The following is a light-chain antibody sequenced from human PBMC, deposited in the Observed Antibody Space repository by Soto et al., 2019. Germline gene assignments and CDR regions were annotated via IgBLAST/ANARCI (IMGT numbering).Light chain of an antibody. Sequence: QPVLSQPPSVSGAPGQRVTISCTGSSSNIGARYDVHWYQQFPGTAPKLLICANSNRPSGVPDRFSGSKSGTSASLAITGLQAEDEADYYCQSYDSSLSGWVFGGGTKVTVL. CDR2: ANS. CDR3: QSYDSSLSGWV. J-gene: IGLJ3*02. V-gene: IGLV1-40*01. CDR1: SSNIGARYD.